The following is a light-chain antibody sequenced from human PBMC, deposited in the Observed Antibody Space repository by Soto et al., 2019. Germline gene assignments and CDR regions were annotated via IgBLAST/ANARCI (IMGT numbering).Light chain of an antibody. Sequence: DIPRTQSPSTLSASVGDRVTITCLARQSISSWLAWSQQKPGKAPKLLIYDASSLESGVPSRFSGSGSGTEFTLTISSLQPDDFATYYCQQYNSYPWTFGQGTKVEIK. CDR1: QSISSW. CDR2: DAS. CDR3: QQYNSYPWT. J-gene: IGKJ1*01. V-gene: IGKV1-5*01.